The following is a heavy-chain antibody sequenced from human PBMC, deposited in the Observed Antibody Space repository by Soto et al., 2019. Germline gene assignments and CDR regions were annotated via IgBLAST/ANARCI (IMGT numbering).Heavy chain of an antibody. CDR1: GFTFSSYS. V-gene: IGHV3-48*01. J-gene: IGHJ4*02. Sequence: PEDSLRLSFAPSGFTFSSYSMNGIRQAPGKGLEWSSYISSRSSTLYYADSVKGRFTISRDNAKNSLYLQMNSLRAEDTAVYYCARVPKAIFGVVITPYFDYWGQGP. CDR2: ISSRSSTL. D-gene: IGHD3-3*01. CDR3: ARVPKAIFGVVITPYFDY.